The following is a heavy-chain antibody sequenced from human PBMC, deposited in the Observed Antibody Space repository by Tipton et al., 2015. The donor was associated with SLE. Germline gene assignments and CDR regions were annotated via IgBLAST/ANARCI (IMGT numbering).Heavy chain of an antibody. D-gene: IGHD6-13*01. Sequence: TLSLTCTVSGGSISSGSYYWSWIRQPAGKGLEWIGHIYTSGSTNHNTSPKSRVTISVDTSKNQFSLKLSSVTAADTAVYYCAGDSSSWSFYGMDVWGQGTTVTVSS. CDR2: IYTSGST. J-gene: IGHJ6*02. CDR1: GGSISSGSYY. CDR3: AGDSSSWSFYGMDV. V-gene: IGHV4-61*09.